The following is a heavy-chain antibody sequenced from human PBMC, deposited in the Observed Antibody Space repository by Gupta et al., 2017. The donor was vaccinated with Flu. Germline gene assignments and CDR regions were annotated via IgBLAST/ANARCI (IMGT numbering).Heavy chain of an antibody. CDR3: ARDPEGVPPAANEKLDY. D-gene: IGHD2-2*01. Sequence: GRFTVSRDNAKNILYLQMDSLTVDDTAVYYCARDPEGVPPAANEKLDYWGQGTLVTVSS. J-gene: IGHJ4*02. V-gene: IGHV3-21*06.